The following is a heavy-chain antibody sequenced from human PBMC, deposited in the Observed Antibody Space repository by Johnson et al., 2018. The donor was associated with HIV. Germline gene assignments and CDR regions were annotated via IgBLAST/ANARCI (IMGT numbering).Heavy chain of an antibody. J-gene: IGHJ3*02. Sequence: QVQLVESGGGVVQPGRSLRLSCAASGFTFSSFAMHWVRQTPGNGLEWVSIISYSGSNKYYADSVKGRFTISRDNSKNTLYLQMNTLRAEDTAVYYCARESDKWELRPGAFDIWGQGTMVTVSS. CDR3: ARESDKWELRPGAFDI. CDR2: ISYSGSNK. CDR1: GFTFSSFA. V-gene: IGHV3-30*04. D-gene: IGHD1-26*01.